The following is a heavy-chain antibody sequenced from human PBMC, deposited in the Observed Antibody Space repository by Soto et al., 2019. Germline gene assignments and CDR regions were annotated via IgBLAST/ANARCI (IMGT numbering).Heavy chain of an antibody. D-gene: IGHD1-1*01. CDR2: KNPNSGNT. Sequence: QVQLVQSGAEVKKPGASVKVSCKASGYTFTSYDINWVRQATGQGLEWMGWKNPNSGNTGYAQKFQSKVTMTSNTSKSTAYMRLGSMRSDDTAVYYCARDLKRYDRTSYFDYWGQGTLVT. J-gene: IGHJ4*02. CDR1: GYTFTSYD. CDR3: ARDLKRYDRTSYFDY. V-gene: IGHV1-8*01.